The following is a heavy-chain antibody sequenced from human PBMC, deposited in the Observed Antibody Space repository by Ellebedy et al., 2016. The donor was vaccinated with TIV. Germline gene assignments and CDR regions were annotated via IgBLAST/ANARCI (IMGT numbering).Heavy chain of an antibody. Sequence: PGGSLRLSCAASGFTFSSYAMHWVRQAPGKGLEYVSAISSNGGSTYYANSVKGRFTISRDNSKNTLYLQMGSLRAEDMAVYYCATGAYSYGHGPFDIWGQGTMVTVSS. CDR1: GFTFSSYA. CDR3: ATGAYSYGHGPFDI. D-gene: IGHD5-18*01. CDR2: ISSNGGST. J-gene: IGHJ3*02. V-gene: IGHV3-64*01.